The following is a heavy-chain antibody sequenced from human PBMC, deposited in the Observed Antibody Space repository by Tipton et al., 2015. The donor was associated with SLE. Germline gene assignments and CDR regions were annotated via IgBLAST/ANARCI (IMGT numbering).Heavy chain of an antibody. CDR3: ARVDGDYGDAFDV. Sequence: LRLSCSVSGASLSTYYWSWIRQPPGKGLEWVGYIFYGGTTNYNPSLSSRLNIAVDTSKNQVSLTLTSVTAADTAVYYCARVDGDYGDAFDVWGQGTMVIVSS. CDR2: IFYGGTT. V-gene: IGHV4-59*01. D-gene: IGHD4-17*01. J-gene: IGHJ3*01. CDR1: GASLSTYY.